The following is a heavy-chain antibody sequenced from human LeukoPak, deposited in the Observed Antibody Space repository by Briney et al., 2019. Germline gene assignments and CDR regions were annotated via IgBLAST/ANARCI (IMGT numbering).Heavy chain of an antibody. J-gene: IGHJ5*02. CDR3: ATGSDCSTTSCHWAWFDP. Sequence: GGSLRLSCAASGFTVSSNYMSWVRQAPGKGLEWVSVIYSGGSTYYADSVKGRFTISRDNSKNTLYLQMNSLRAEDTAVYYCATGSDCSTTSCHWAWFDPWGQGTLVTVSS. V-gene: IGHV3-53*01. D-gene: IGHD2-2*01. CDR2: IYSGGST. CDR1: GFTVSSNY.